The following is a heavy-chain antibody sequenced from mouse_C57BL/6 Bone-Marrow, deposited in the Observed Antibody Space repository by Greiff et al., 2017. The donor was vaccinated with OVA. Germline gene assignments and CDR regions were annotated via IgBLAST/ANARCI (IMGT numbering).Heavy chain of an antibody. J-gene: IGHJ3*01. V-gene: IGHV5-6*02. D-gene: IGHD1-1*01. CDR1: GFTFSSYG. CDR3: ARQGAYYYGPAWFAY. CDR2: IISGGSYT. Sequence: EVKLEESGGDLVKPGGSLKLSCAASGFTFSSYGMSWVRQTPDKRLEWVATIISGGSYTYNPDIVKGRFTFSRDNAKNTLYLQMRSMKSEDTAMYCCARQGAYYYGPAWFAYWGQGTLVTVSA.